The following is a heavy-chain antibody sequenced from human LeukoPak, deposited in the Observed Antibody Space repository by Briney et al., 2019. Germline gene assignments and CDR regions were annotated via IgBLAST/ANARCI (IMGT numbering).Heavy chain of an antibody. CDR1: GYSFTNYY. D-gene: IGHD5-12*01. CDR2: INPSGGST. J-gene: IGHJ4*02. V-gene: IGHV1-46*01. CDR3: ARTSGYYFDY. Sequence: ASVKASCKASGYSFTNYYMHWVRQAPGHRLKWMTMINPSGGSTTYAQNFQDRVTVTRDMSTSTVYMELSSLTSEDTAVYYCARTSGYYFDYWGQGTLVTVSS.